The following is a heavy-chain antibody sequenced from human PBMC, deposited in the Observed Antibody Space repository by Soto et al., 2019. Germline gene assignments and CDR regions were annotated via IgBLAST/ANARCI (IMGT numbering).Heavy chain of an antibody. V-gene: IGHV3-74*01. Sequence: LRLSCAASGFTFGNSWMHWVRQAPGEGLEWVSRMNSDGSGTDYAGSVKGRFTVSRDNAKNTLYLQMNSLRAEDTAVYYCATAEVDYWGPGTLVTVSS. J-gene: IGHJ4*02. CDR2: MNSDGSGT. CDR1: GFTFGNSW. CDR3: ATAEVDY.